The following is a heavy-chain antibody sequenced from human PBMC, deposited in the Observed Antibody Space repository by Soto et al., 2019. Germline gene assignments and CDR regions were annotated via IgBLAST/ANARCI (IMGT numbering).Heavy chain of an antibody. CDR1: GGSISSCY. J-gene: IGHJ5*02. CDR2: IYYSGST. D-gene: IGHD6-6*01. Sequence: PSETLSLTCTVSGGSISSCYWSWIRQPPGKGLEWIGYIYYSGSTNYNPSLKSRVTISVDTSKNQFSLKLSSVTAADTAVYYCARGEYSSSSGGFDPWGQGTLVTVSS. CDR3: ARGEYSSSSGGFDP. V-gene: IGHV4-59*01.